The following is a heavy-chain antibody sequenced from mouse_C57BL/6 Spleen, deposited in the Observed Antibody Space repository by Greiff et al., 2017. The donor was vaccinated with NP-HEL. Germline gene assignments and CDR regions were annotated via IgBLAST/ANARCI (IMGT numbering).Heavy chain of an antibody. CDR3: ARVMAQAHY. V-gene: IGHV3-6*01. CDR1: GYSITSGYY. Sequence: EVKLQESGPGLVKPSQSLSLTCSVTGYSITSGYYWNWIRQFPGNKLEWMGYISYDGSNNYNPSLKNRISITRDTSKNQFFLKLNSVTTEDTATYYCARVMAQAHYWGQGTTLTVSS. CDR2: ISYDGSN. J-gene: IGHJ2*01. D-gene: IGHD3-2*02.